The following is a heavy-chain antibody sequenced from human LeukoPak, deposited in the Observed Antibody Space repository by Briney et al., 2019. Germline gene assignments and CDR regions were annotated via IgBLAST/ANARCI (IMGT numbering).Heavy chain of an antibody. CDR1: GFTFSSYW. J-gene: IGHJ4*02. CDR2: ISGSGGST. Sequence: GGSLRLSCAASGFTFSSYWMSWVRQAPGKGLEWVSAISGSGGSTYYADSVKGRFTISRDNSKNTLYLQMNSLRAEDTAVYYCANPMVRGVFDYWGQGTLVTVSS. V-gene: IGHV3-23*01. CDR3: ANPMVRGVFDY. D-gene: IGHD3-10*01.